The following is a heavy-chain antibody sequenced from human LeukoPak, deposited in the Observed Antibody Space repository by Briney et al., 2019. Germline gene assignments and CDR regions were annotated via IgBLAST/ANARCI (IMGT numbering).Heavy chain of an antibody. CDR1: GFTFSSCA. CDR2: ISSSGGST. V-gene: IGHV3-23*01. J-gene: IGHJ4*02. D-gene: IGHD2-2*01. CDR3: AKDRPCTICSPSDY. Sequence: GGTLRLSCAASGFTFSSCAMSWVRQPPGKGLEWVSGISSSGGSTYYADSVKGRFTISRDNSKNTLYLQMKSLRAEDTAVYYCAKDRPCTICSPSDYWGQGTLVTVSS.